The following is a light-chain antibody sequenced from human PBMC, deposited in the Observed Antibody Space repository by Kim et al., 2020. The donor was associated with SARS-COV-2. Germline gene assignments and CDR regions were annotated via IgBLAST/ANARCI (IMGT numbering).Light chain of an antibody. J-gene: IGKJ2*01. Sequence: STLSASVGDRVTITCRASQSISSWLAWYQQKPGKAPKLLIYKASSLESGVPSRFSGSGSGTEFTLTISSLQPDDFATYYCQQYGKTFGQGTKLEI. V-gene: IGKV1-5*03. CDR1: QSISSW. CDR3: QQYGKT. CDR2: KAS.